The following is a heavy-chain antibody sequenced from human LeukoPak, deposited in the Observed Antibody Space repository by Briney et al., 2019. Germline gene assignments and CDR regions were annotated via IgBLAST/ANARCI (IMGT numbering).Heavy chain of an antibody. D-gene: IGHD3-16*01. CDR2: MNPNSGNT. CDR1: GQTFTSYD. CDR3: AREGGRQCYYYGMDV. Sequence: PGASVKVSCKASGQTFTSYDINWVRQATGQGLEWMGWMNPNSGNTGYAQKFQGRVTMTRNTSISTAYMELSSLRSEDTAVYYCAREGGRQCYYYGMDVWGQGTTVTVSS. J-gene: IGHJ6*02. V-gene: IGHV1-8*01.